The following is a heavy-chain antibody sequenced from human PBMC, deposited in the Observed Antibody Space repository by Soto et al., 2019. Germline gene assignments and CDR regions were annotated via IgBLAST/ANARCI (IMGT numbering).Heavy chain of an antibody. J-gene: IGHJ4*02. CDR1: VFTFSRYE. V-gene: IGHV3-48*03. Sequence: GGSLRLSCAASVFTFSRYEMNWVRQAPGEGLEWISYISTSGSTIYYADSVKGRFTISRDNAKNSLYLQMNSLRAEDTAVYYCARELAAAGSFEYWGQGTMVTVSS. CDR2: ISTSGSTI. D-gene: IGHD6-13*01. CDR3: ARELAAAGSFEY.